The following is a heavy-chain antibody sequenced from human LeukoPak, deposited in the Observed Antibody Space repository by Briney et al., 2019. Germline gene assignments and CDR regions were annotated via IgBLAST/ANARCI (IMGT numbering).Heavy chain of an antibody. V-gene: IGHV3-23*01. CDR1: GFTFGFYA. D-gene: IGHD6-19*01. J-gene: IGHJ4*02. CDR3: AKTTTGYSSGRYPGWPVDF. Sequence: GGCLRLCCAAPGFTFGFYAVGWVRQAAGRGLGWVSAFKGSGGGTYYADSVKGRFTISRDNSKDTVDLQMNSLSADDTAVYYGAKTTTGYSSGRYPGWPVDFWGQGTLVTDSS. CDR2: FKGSGGGT.